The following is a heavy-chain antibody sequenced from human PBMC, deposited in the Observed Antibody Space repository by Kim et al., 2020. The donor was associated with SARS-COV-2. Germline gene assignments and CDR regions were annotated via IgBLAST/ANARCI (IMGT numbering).Heavy chain of an antibody. CDR2: IIPIFGTA. D-gene: IGHD1-26*01. V-gene: IGHV1-69*13. Sequence: SVKVSCKASGGTFSSYAISWVRQAPGQGLEWMGGIIPIFGTANYAQKFQGRVTITADESTSTAYMELSSLRSEDTAVYYCARDLSGNRGSLWSDPWGQGTLVTVSS. CDR1: GGTFSSYA. J-gene: IGHJ5*02. CDR3: ARDLSGNRGSLWSDP.